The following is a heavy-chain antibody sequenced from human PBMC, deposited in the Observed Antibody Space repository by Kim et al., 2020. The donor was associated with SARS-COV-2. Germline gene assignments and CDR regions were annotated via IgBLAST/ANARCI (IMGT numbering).Heavy chain of an antibody. CDR1: GFTFSDYA. D-gene: IGHD3-10*01. Sequence: GGSLRLSCAGFGFTFSDYAIHWVRRAPGKGLEYVSATTRSGDGSFYADSVAGRFTISRDNSKHTLYRQMNSLRLEDTSLYYCVRYGENYGAVLWGQGSLVTVSS. CDR3: VRYGENYGAVL. CDR2: TTRSGDGS. J-gene: IGHJ4*02. V-gene: IGHV3-64D*06.